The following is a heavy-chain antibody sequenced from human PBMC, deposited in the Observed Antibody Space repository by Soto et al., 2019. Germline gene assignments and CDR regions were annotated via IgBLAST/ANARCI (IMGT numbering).Heavy chain of an antibody. CDR3: ARGGNWGSFDFDP. CDR1: GGSISSSSYY. D-gene: IGHD7-27*01. CDR2: IYYSGST. Sequence: SETLSLTCTVSGGSISSSSYYWGWIRQPPGKGLEWIGSIYYSGSTYYNPSLKSRVTISVDTSKNQFSLKLSSVTAADTAVYYCARGGNWGSFDFDPWGQGTLVTVSS. J-gene: IGHJ5*02. V-gene: IGHV4-39*07.